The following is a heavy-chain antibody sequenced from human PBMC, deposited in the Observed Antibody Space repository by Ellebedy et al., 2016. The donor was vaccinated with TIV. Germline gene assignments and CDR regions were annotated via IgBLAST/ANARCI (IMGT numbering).Heavy chain of an antibody. Sequence: GGSLRLXXKASGYSFTTYWIGWVRQMPGKGQEWMGIIYPGDSDTRYSPSFQGQVTISADKSISTAYLQWSGLKASDTAMYYCARYDSDGGAFDIWGQGTMVTVSS. CDR3: ARYDSDGGAFDI. D-gene: IGHD3-9*01. CDR1: GYSFTTYW. CDR2: IYPGDSDT. J-gene: IGHJ3*02. V-gene: IGHV5-51*01.